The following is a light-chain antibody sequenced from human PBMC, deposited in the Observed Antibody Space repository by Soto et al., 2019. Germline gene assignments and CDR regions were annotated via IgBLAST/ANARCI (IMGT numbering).Light chain of an antibody. V-gene: IGLV2-14*03. CDR2: DNT. J-gene: IGLJ2*01. CDR3: QSYDPSLSAVV. Sequence: QSALTQPASVSGSPGQSITISCTGTSSDVGNYKYVSWYQQHPGKAPKLIIYDNTNRPSGVPDRFSGSKSGASAALAISGLQAEDDAHYYCQSYDPSLSAVVFGGGTQLTVL. CDR1: SSDVGNYKY.